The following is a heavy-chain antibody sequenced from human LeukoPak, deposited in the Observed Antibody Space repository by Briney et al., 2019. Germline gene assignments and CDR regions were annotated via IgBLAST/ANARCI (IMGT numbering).Heavy chain of an antibody. CDR1: GGSISSNY. D-gene: IGHD3-10*01. J-gene: IGHJ4*02. Sequence: PSETLSLTCTVSGGSISSNYWSWIRQPPGKGLEWIGGYLHYSGSTNYNPSLRSRVTISVDTSKNQFSLKLSSVTAADTAVYYCARGSRSPEGGLLYVYWGQGTLVTVSS. CDR3: ARGSRSPEGGLLYVY. V-gene: IGHV4-59*01. CDR2: LHYSGST.